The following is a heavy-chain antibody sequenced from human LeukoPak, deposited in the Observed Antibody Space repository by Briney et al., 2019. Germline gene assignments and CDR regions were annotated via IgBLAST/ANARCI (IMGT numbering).Heavy chain of an antibody. V-gene: IGHV5-51*01. D-gene: IGHD3-9*01. Sequence: GESLKISCKGSGYSFTSYWIGWVRQMPGKGLEWMGLINPGDSDTRYSPSFQGQVTISADKSISTAYLQWSSLKASDTAMYYCARRDYDILTGYYNYFDYWGQGTLVTVSS. CDR1: GYSFTSYW. J-gene: IGHJ4*02. CDR3: ARRDYDILTGYYNYFDY. CDR2: INPGDSDT.